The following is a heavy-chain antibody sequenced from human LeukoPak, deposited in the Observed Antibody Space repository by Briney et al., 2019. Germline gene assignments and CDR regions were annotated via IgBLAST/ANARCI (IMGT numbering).Heavy chain of an antibody. Sequence: GESLKISCKGSGYIFTNYWIGWVRQMPGKGLEYMGVIYPDDSDTRYSPSFQGQVTISADKSITTAYLQWTSLKASDTALYFCARFPTSYSNFGIYYYYSMDVWGHGTTVTVSS. D-gene: IGHD4-4*01. J-gene: IGHJ6*02. CDR1: GYIFTNYW. CDR3: ARFPTSYSNFGIYYYYSMDV. V-gene: IGHV5-51*01. CDR2: IYPDDSDT.